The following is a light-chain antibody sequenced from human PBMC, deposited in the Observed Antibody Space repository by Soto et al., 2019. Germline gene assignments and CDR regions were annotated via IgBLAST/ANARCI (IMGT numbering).Light chain of an antibody. CDR1: SSVVGSYNL. V-gene: IGLV2-14*02. CDR3: TSFTTAYTHV. CDR2: EVS. J-gene: IGLJ1*01. Sequence: QSALTQPASVSGSPGQSITISCTGTSSVVGSYNLVSWYQHHPGKAPKLMIYEVSKRPSGVSNRFSGSKSGNTASLTISGLQAEDEADYYCTSFTTAYTHVFGTGTKVTVL.